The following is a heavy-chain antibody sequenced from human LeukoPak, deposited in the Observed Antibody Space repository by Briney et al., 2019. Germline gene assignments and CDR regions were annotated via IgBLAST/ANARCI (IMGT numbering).Heavy chain of an antibody. CDR3: ASNRYCSGGSCYVGYYYSMDV. D-gene: IGHD2-15*01. V-gene: IGHV1-69*04. CDR2: IIPILGIA. CDR1: GGTFSSYA. Sequence: GSSVKVSCKASGGTFSSYAISWVRQAPGQGLEWMGRIIPILGIANYAQKFQGRVTITADKSTSTAYMELSSLRSEDTAVYYCASNRYCSGGSCYVGYYYSMDVWGQGTTVTVSS. J-gene: IGHJ6*02.